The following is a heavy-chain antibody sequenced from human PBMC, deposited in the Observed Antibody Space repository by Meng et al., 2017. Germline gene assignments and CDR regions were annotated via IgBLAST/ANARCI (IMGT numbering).Heavy chain of an antibody. V-gene: IGHV4-59*01. CDR1: GGSISSYY. Sequence: QLQWNGSGPGLVKPSETLYLACTVSGGSISSYYWSWIRQPQGKGLEWIGYIYYSGSTNYNPSLKSRVTISVDTSKNQFALKLSSVTAADTAVYYCARDHSGSYPNWGQGTLVTVSS. J-gene: IGHJ4*02. CDR3: ARDHSGSYPN. D-gene: IGHD1-26*01. CDR2: IYYSGST.